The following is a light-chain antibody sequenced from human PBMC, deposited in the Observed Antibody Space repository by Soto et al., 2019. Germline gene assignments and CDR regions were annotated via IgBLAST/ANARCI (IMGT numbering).Light chain of an antibody. V-gene: IGKV3-15*01. CDR2: GAS. J-gene: IGKJ4*01. CDR3: QQYNNWLT. CDR1: QSVPTT. Sequence: VLTQSPATLSLSPGESVTLSCGSSQSVPTTSIAWYQHKPGLAPRLLIYGASTRATGIPARFSGSVSGTEFTLTISSLQSEDFAVYYCQQYNNWLTFGGGTKVDIK.